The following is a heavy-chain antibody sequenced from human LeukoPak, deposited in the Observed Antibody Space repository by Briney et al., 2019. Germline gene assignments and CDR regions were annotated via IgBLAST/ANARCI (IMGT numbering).Heavy chain of an antibody. V-gene: IGHV1-69*06. J-gene: IGHJ4*02. CDR2: IIPVFGTA. CDR1: GGTFSSYA. D-gene: IGHD2-15*01. Sequence: SVKVSCKASGGTFSSYAISWVRQAPGQGLEWMGEIIPVFGTAKYAQRFQGRVTITADKSTSTVYMELSSLRSEDTAVYYCAEVGSKWYDYWGQGTLVTVSS. CDR3: AEVGSKWYDY.